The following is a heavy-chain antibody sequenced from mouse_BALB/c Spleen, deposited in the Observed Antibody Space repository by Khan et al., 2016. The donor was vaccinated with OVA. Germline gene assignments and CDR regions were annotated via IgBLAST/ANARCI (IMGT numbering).Heavy chain of an antibody. CDR1: GYTFTNYG. CDR2: INTYTGEP. Sequence: QVQLKQSGPELKKPGETVKISCKASGYTFTNYGMNWVKQAPGKGLKWMGWINTYTGEPTYTDDFKGRFAFSLETSASTAYLQINNLKNEDMATYFCARGASYWYVDVWGAGTTVTVSS. V-gene: IGHV9-1*02. CDR3: ARGASYWYVDV. J-gene: IGHJ1*01.